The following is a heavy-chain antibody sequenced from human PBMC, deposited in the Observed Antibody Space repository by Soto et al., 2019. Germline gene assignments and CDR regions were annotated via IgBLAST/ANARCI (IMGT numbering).Heavy chain of an antibody. J-gene: IGHJ4*02. CDR2: INPNSGGT. CDR3: ARPLYSSSGY. CDR1: AYIFTGYY. V-gene: IGHV1-2*02. Sequence: ASVKVACKASAYIFTGYYMHWVRQAPGQGLEWMGWINPNSGGTNYAQRFQGRVTMTRDTSISTAYMELSRLRSDDTAVYYCARPLYSSSGYWGQGTLVTVSS. D-gene: IGHD6-19*01.